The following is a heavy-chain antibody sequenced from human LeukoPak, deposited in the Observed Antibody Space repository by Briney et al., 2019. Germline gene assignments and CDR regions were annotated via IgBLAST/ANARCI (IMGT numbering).Heavy chain of an antibody. CDR1: GFTFSSYA. Sequence: TGGSLRLSCAASGFTFSSYAMHWVRQAPGKGLEWVAVISYDGSNKYYADSVKGRFTISRDNSKNTLYLQMNSLRAEDTAVYYCARDSNGPAFWGQGTLVTVSS. V-gene: IGHV3-30*04. J-gene: IGHJ4*02. D-gene: IGHD3-22*01. CDR3: ARDSNGPAF. CDR2: ISYDGSNK.